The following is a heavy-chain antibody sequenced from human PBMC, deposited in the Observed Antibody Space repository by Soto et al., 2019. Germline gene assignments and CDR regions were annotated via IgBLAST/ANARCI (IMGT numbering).Heavy chain of an antibody. CDR2: MSPNSGNS. J-gene: IGHJ4*02. CDR3: ARGGGRDSSGCYYADY. Sequence: QVQLVQSGAEVKKPGASVKVSCKASGYTFTNHDINWVRQATGQGLEWMGWMSPNSGNSGYAQKFQGRVTMTTDTRISTAYMELSSLRCEDTDVYYCARGGGRDSSGCYYADYWGQGTLVTVSS. CDR1: GYTFTNHD. V-gene: IGHV1-8*01. D-gene: IGHD3-22*01.